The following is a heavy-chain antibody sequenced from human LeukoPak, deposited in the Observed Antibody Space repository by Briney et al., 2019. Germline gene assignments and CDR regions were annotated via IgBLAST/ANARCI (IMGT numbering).Heavy chain of an antibody. V-gene: IGHV1-69*05. Sequence: SVKVSCKASGATFSSYAISWVRQAPGQGLEWMGGVIPIFGTANYAQKFQGRVTITTDESTSTAYMELSSLRSEDTAVYYCASTSLSSYDSSGYYSYDAFDIWGQGTMVTVSS. CDR1: GATFSSYA. J-gene: IGHJ3*02. CDR3: ASTSLSSYDSSGYYSYDAFDI. D-gene: IGHD3-22*01. CDR2: VIPIFGTA.